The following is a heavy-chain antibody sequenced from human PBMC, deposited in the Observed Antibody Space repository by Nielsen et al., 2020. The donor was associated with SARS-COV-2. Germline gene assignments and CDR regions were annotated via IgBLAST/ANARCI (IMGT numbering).Heavy chain of an antibody. CDR2: INTSDGST. CDR1: GYTFTNYY. J-gene: IGHJ6*02. CDR3: ARDDTVTMYHYSYYGMDV. Sequence: ASVKVSCKASGYTFTNYYMHWVRQAPGQGLEWMGIINTSDGSTTYAQKFQGRVTMTRDTSTRTVYMELRSLRSEDTAVYYCARDDTVTMYHYSYYGMDVWGQGTTVTVSS. V-gene: IGHV1-46*01. D-gene: IGHD4-17*01.